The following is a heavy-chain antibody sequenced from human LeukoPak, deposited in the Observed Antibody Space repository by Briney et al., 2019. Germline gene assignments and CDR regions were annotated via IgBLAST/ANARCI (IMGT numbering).Heavy chain of an antibody. J-gene: IGHJ4*02. V-gene: IGHV3-48*01. D-gene: IGHD3-22*01. CDR3: VRGSTGYYYGFEF. Sequence: GGSLRLSCAASGFTFSNYSMNWVRQAPGKGLEWLSYISPRSGTIKYADSVKGRFTISGDNVKNSLHLQMNSLRAEDTAKYYCVRGSTGYYYGFEFWGQGTLLTVSS. CDR1: GFTFSNYS. CDR2: ISPRSGTI.